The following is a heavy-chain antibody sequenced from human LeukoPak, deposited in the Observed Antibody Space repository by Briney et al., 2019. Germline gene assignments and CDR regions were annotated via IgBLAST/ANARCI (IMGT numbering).Heavy chain of an antibody. J-gene: IGHJ6*03. V-gene: IGHV1-18*01. CDR3: ARVDGMRLWFGELNYYYYMDV. CDR1: GYTFTSYG. D-gene: IGHD3-10*01. Sequence: ASVKVSCKASGYTFTSYGISWVRQAPGQGLEGMGWISAYNGNTNYAQKLQGRVTMTTDTSTSTAYMELRSLRSDDTAVYYCARVDGMRLWFGELNYYYYMDVWGKGTTVTISS. CDR2: ISAYNGNT.